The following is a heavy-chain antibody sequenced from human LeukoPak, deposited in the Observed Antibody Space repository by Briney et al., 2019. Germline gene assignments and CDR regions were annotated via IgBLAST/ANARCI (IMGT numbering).Heavy chain of an antibody. V-gene: IGHV3-33*06. CDR2: IWYDGSNK. D-gene: IGHD2-2*01. CDR3: AKDSNESLDY. J-gene: IGHJ4*02. Sequence: GSLRLSCVASGFTFSSYGMHWVRQAPGKGLEGVAVIWYDGSNKNYADSVKGRFTISRDNSKNTLYLQMNSLRAEDTAVYYCAKDSNESLDYWGQGTLVTVSS. CDR1: GFTFSSYG.